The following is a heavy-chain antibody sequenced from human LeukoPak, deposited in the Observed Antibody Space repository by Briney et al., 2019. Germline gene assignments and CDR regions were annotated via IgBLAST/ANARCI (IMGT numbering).Heavy chain of an antibody. CDR3: ATVDRYYYYLDV. J-gene: IGHJ6*03. Sequence: SVRVSCAASGGTFSSYSITWVRQAPGQRLEWMGGIIPLFNTANYAQKFQGRVTITTDESTSTAYMELSSLRFEDTAMYYCATVDRYYYYLDVWGKGTTVTVSS. CDR2: IIPLFNTA. CDR1: GGTFSSYS. V-gene: IGHV1-69*05.